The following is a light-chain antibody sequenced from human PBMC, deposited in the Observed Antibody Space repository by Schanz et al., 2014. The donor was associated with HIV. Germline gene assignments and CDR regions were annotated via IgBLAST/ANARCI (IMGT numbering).Light chain of an antibody. J-gene: IGLJ2*01. CDR2: EVT. Sequence: QSALTQPPSASGSLGQSVTISCTGTSSDVGVYNYVSWYQQHPGRAPKLMIYEVTKRPSGVPDRFSGSKSGNTASLTVSGLQAEDEADYYCSSYTTSSTLVFGGGTKLTVL. V-gene: IGLV2-8*01. CDR3: SSYTTSSTLV. CDR1: SSDVGVYNY.